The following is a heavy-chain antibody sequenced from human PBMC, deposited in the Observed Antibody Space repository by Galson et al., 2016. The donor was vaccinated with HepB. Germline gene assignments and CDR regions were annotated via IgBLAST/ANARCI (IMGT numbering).Heavy chain of an antibody. CDR2: TYYRPKWYN. D-gene: IGHD2-2*01. CDR1: GDSVSSNTAA. CDR3: ARVYCIGTNCYPPPSKGTFDI. J-gene: IGHJ3*02. Sequence: CAISGDSVSSNTAAWSWIRQSPSRGLEWLGRTYYRPKWYNDYAVSVKSRATINPDTPKNQFSLQLSPVTPDDTAIYYCARVYCIGTNCYPPPSKGTFDIWGQGTVVTVSS. V-gene: IGHV6-1*01.